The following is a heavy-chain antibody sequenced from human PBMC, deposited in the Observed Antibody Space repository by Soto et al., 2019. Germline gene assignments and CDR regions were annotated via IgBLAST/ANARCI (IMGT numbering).Heavy chain of an antibody. CDR2: ISYDGSNK. CDR1: GFTFSSYA. Sequence: QVQLVESGGGVVQPGRSLRLSCAASGFTFSSYAMHWVRQAPGKGLEWVAVISYDGSNKYYADSVKGRFTISRDNSKNTLYLQMNSLRAEDTAVYYCARGPNLGYCSGGSCYGVDYWGQGTLVTVSS. D-gene: IGHD2-15*01. V-gene: IGHV3-30-3*01. CDR3: ARGPNLGYCSGGSCYGVDY. J-gene: IGHJ4*02.